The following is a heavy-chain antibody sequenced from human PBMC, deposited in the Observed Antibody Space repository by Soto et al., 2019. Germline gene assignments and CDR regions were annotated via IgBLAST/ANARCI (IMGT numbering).Heavy chain of an antibody. CDR3: RRSSRYSTDV. D-gene: IGHD6-13*01. CDR1: GGSISSNY. V-gene: IGHV4-59*01. J-gene: IGHJ6*02. Sequence: ETLSLTCTVSGGSISSNYWSWIRQPPGKGLEWIGYIYYSGSTNYNPSLNSRVTMSLHTSNNQFSLRLSSVTAADTAVYYCRRSSRYSTDVWGQGTTVTVSS. CDR2: IYYSGST.